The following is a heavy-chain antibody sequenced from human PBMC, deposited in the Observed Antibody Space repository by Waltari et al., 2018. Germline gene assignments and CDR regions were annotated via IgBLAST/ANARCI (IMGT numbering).Heavy chain of an antibody. CDR2: IIPIFGPA. Sequence: QVQLVQSGAEVKKPGSSLKVSCKASGGTSSSYTISWGRQAPGQGLEWMGRIIPIFGPANYAQKFQGRVTITADKSTSTAYMELSSLRSEDTAVYYCAGEGGSGPFDPWGQGTLVTVSS. J-gene: IGHJ5*02. D-gene: IGHD1-26*01. CDR1: GGTSSSYT. V-gene: IGHV1-69*08. CDR3: AGEGGSGPFDP.